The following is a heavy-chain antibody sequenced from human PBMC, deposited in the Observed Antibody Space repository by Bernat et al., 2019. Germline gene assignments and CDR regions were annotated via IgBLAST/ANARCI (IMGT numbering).Heavy chain of an antibody. J-gene: IGHJ4*02. CDR2: ISSSSSTI. CDR1: GFTFSSYS. Sequence: EVQLVESGGGLVQPGGSLRLSCAAPGFTFSSYSMNWVRQAPGKGLEWVSYISSSSSTIYYADSVKGRFTISRDNAKNSLYLQMNSLRAEDTAVYYCARDSPPPLAYFDYWGQGTLVTVSS. V-gene: IGHV3-48*01. D-gene: IGHD1-14*01. CDR3: ARDSPPPLAYFDY.